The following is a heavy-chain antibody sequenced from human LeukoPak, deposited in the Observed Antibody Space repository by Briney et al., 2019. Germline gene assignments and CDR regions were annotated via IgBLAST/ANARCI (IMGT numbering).Heavy chain of an antibody. V-gene: IGHV3-21*01. Sequence: GGSLRLSCAASGFTFSSYSINWVRQAPGKGLEWVSSISSSSSYIYYADSVKGRFTISRDNAKNSLYLQMNSLRAEDTAVYYCASGATTVTTNWFDPWGQGTLVTVSS. CDR3: ASGATTVTTNWFDP. CDR2: ISSSSSYI. D-gene: IGHD4-17*01. CDR1: GFTFSSYS. J-gene: IGHJ5*02.